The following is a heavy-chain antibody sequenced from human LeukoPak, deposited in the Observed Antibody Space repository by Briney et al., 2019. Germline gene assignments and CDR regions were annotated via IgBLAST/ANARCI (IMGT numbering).Heavy chain of an antibody. J-gene: IGHJ4*02. Sequence: PSETLSLTCAVYGGSFSGYYWSWIRQPPGKGLEWIGEINHSGSTNYNPSLKSRVTVSVDTSKDQFSLKLSSVTAADTAVYYCARGRGRYRGIVGATLGDPYYFDYWGQGTLVTVSS. CDR2: INHSGST. D-gene: IGHD1-26*01. CDR3: ARGRGRYRGIVGATLGDPYYFDY. V-gene: IGHV4-34*01. CDR1: GGSFSGYY.